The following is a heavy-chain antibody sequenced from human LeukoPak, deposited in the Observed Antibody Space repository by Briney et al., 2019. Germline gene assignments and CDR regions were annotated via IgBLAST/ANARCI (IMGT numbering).Heavy chain of an antibody. CDR2: VSGGGAT. CDR3: AEGAAPGKVDWFDP. J-gene: IGHJ5*02. Sequence: GGSLRLSCAASGFTFSGYAMMWVRQAPGKGLEWVSSVSGGGATYYADSVKGRFTISRDNSKNTLYLQMNSLTAEDTAVYYCAEGAAPGKVDWFDPWGQGTLVTVSS. D-gene: IGHD6-13*01. V-gene: IGHV3-23*01. CDR1: GFTFSGYA.